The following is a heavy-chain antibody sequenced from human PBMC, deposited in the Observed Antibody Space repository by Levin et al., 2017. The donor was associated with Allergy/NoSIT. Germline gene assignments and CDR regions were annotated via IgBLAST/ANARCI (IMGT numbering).Heavy chain of an antibody. V-gene: IGHV1-8*01. CDR2: MNPNSGNT. Sequence: GESLKISCKASGYTFTSYDINWVRQATGQGLEWMGWMNPNSGNTGYAQKFQGRVTMTRNTSISTAYMELSSLRSEDTAVYYCARIPIGGYSGYDWSWWFDPWGQGTLVTVSS. J-gene: IGHJ5*02. D-gene: IGHD5-12*01. CDR1: GYTFTSYD. CDR3: ARIPIGGYSGYDWSWWFDP.